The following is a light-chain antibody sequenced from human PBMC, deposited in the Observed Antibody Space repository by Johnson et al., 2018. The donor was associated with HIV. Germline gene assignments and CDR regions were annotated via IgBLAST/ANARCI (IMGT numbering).Light chain of an antibody. CDR3: GTWDSSLSAEV. Sequence: SVLTQPPSVSAAPGQKVTISCSGSSSNIGNNYVSWYQQLPGTAPKLLIYDNNKRPSGIPDRFSGSKSGTSATLGITGLQTGDEADYYCGTWDSSLSAEVFGTGTKVPVL. J-gene: IGLJ1*01. V-gene: IGLV1-51*01. CDR1: SSNIGNNY. CDR2: DNN.